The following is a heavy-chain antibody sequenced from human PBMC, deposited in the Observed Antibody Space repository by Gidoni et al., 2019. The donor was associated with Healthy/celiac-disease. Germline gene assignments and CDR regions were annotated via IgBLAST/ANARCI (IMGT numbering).Heavy chain of an antibody. CDR3: ARVSAMVQGVIIGWFDP. D-gene: IGHD3-10*01. CDR2: ISGYNGNT. J-gene: IGHJ5*02. Sequence: QVQLVQSGAEVKKPGASVKVSCKASGYTFTTYGISWVRKAPGHGREWMGWISGYNGNTHYVQNLQGRVTMTTDTSTLTAYMELRSLRSDDTAVYYCARVSAMVQGVIIGWFDPWGQGTLVTVSS. V-gene: IGHV1-18*01. CDR1: GYTFTTYG.